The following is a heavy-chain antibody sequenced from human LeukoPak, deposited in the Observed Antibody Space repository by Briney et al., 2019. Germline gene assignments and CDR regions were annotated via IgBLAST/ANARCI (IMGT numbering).Heavy chain of an antibody. Sequence: GSLRLSCAASGFTFSSYSMNWVRQAPGKGLEWVSSISSSSSYIYYADSVKGRFTISRDNAKNSLFLQVNSLRAEDTAMYYCARGSRFGVVERNAFDIWGQGTMVTVSS. D-gene: IGHD3-3*01. V-gene: IGHV3-21*01. CDR2: ISSSSSYI. CDR1: GFTFSSYS. CDR3: ARGSRFGVVERNAFDI. J-gene: IGHJ3*02.